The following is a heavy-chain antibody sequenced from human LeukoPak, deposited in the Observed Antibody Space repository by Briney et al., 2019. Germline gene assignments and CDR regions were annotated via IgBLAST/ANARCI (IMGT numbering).Heavy chain of an antibody. V-gene: IGHV4-38-2*02. CDR3: ARGSSGYYPY. J-gene: IGHJ4*02. CDR1: GYSISSGYY. Sequence: SETLSLTCTVSGYSISSGYYWGWIRQPPGKGLEWIGYISHSGSTNYNPSLKSRVTISTDTSKNQFSLKLSSVTTADTAVYYCARGSSGYYPYWGRGTLVTVSS. CDR2: ISHSGST. D-gene: IGHD3-22*01.